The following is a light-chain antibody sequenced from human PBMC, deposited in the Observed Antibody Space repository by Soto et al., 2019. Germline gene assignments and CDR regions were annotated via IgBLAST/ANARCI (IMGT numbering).Light chain of an antibody. V-gene: IGLV1-44*01. CDR3: AAWDGSLNVVL. J-gene: IGLJ2*01. Sequence: QAVVTQPPSASGTPGQRVTISCSGSSSNIGSNTVNWYQQLPGSAPKLLIYSTNQRPSGVPDRFSGSKSGTSASLAISGLQSEDEADYYCAAWDGSLNVVLFGGGTKLTVL. CDR2: STN. CDR1: SSNIGSNT.